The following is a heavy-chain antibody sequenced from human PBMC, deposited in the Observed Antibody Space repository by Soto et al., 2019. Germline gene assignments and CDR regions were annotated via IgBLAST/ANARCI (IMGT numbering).Heavy chain of an antibody. CDR2: SYYSGSA. CDR1: GGSISSYY. V-gene: IGHV4-59*08. CDR3: ARNYGGNVDY. J-gene: IGHJ4*02. Sequence: QVQLQESGPGLVRPSETLSLTCTVSGGSISSYYWSWIRQPPGKGLEWIGHSYYSGSANYNPSLRSRVTISVDTSKIQFPLKLSSATAADTAVYYCARNYGGNVDYWGLGTLVTVSS. D-gene: IGHD4-17*01.